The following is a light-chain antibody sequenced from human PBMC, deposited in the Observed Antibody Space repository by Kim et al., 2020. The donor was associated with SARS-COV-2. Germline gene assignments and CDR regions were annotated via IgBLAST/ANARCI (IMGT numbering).Light chain of an antibody. CDR3: SSYTSSSTLV. CDR2: DVS. CDR1: SSDVGGYNY. V-gene: IGLV2-14*03. Sequence: GQSITISCNGNSSDVGGYNYVSWYQQQPGKATILMSYDVSNRPSGVSNRFSGSKSGSTASLSISGRQAQDEADYDCSSYTSSSTLVLGGGTQLTVL. J-gene: IGLJ2*01.